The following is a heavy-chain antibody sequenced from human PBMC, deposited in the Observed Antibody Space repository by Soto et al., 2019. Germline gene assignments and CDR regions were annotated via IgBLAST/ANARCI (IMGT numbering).Heavy chain of an antibody. J-gene: IGHJ4*02. CDR3: ARRWESSSWYIDY. CDR1: GYTFTNHG. D-gene: IGHD6-13*01. V-gene: IGHV1-18*01. CDR2: ISVNDGNT. Sequence: ASVKVSCKASGYTFTNHGISWVRQAPGQGLECMVWISVNDGNTKYXXKVQGRVXXTIDKSTTTAXMELRXLRSDDTAVYYCARRWESSSWYIDYWVQGTLVTVSS.